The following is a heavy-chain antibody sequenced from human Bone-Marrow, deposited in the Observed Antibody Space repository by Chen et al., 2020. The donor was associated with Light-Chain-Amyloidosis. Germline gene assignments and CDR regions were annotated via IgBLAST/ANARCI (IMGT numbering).Heavy chain of an antibody. CDR3: TKSSGNYPDCFDS. Sequence: EVQLLESGGDLVRPGGSLRLACEASGFTFSLHAMNWVRQAPGKGLEWVSGISGGGGSTYYIDSVRGRFTISRDISKNTVNLEMRGLGAEDTAMYFCTKSSGNYPDCFDSWGRGTLVTVSS. J-gene: IGHJ4*02. V-gene: IGHV3-23*01. CDR2: ISGGGGST. D-gene: IGHD1-26*01. CDR1: GFTFSLHA.